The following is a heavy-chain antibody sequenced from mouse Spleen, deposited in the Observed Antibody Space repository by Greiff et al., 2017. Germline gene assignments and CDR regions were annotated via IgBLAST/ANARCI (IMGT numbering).Heavy chain of an antibody. CDR1: GYSITSGYY. CDR2: ISYDGSN. D-gene: IGHD1-1*01. V-gene: IGHV3-6*01. Sequence: VQLQQSGPGLVKPSQSLSLTCSVTGYSITSGYYWNWIRQFPGNKLEWMGYISYDGSNNYNPSLKNRISITRDTSKNQFFLKLNSVTTEDTATYYCAREGYGYYGSSLIFAYWGQGTLVTVSA. CDR3: AREGYGYYGSSLIFAY. J-gene: IGHJ3*01.